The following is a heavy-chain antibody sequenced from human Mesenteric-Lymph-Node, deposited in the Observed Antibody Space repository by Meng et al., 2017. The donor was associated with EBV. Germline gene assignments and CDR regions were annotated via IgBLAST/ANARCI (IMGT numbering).Heavy chain of an antibody. V-gene: IGHV3-15*05. D-gene: IGHD3-10*01. CDR3: AWDIGSCFGY. CDR1: AVDVGSAW. J-gene: IGHJ4*02. Sequence: VSLVEIWGGVVGPLGSLEVSCVTCAVDVGSAWVCWGRWTTEYAVEGLGWIRNINNSGTSDYTAPVKDRVIISVDKSKNPLYLQMDSVKAEDTAMYYCAWDIGSCFGYWDQGALVTVSS. CDR2: IRNINNSGTS.